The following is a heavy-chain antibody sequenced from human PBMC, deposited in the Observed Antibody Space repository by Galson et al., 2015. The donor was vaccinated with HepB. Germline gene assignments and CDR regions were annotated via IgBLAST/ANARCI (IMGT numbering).Heavy chain of an antibody. CDR3: ARRVVTGTTGYYYGMDV. J-gene: IGHJ6*02. Sequence: SVKVSCKASGGTFSSYAISWVRQAPGQGLEWMGGIIPIFGTANYAQKFQGRVTITADESTSTAYMELSSLRSEDTAVYYCARRVVTGTTGYYYGMDVWGQGTTVTVSS. CDR1: GGTFSSYA. CDR2: IIPIFGTA. V-gene: IGHV1-69*13. D-gene: IGHD1-7*01.